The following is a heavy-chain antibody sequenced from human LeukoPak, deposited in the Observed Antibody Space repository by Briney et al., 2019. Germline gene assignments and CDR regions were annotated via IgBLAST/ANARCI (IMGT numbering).Heavy chain of an antibody. J-gene: IGHJ3*02. D-gene: IGHD3-22*01. V-gene: IGHV3-23*01. Sequence: GGSLRLSCAACGFTFSSYGMHWVRQAPGKGLEWVSVISVSGQSTYYADSVKGRFTISRDISKNTLYLQMNSLRAEDTGVYYCAKNHDSNGYHTDDAFDIWGQGTMVTVSS. CDR1: GFTFSSYG. CDR3: AKNHDSNGYHTDDAFDI. CDR2: ISVSGQST.